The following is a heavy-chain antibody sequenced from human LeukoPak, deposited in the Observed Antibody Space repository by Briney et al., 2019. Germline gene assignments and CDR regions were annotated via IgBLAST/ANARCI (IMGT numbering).Heavy chain of an antibody. CDR2: IYYSGST. J-gene: IGHJ4*02. Sequence: SETLSLTCTVSGGSLSSSSYYWGWIRQPPGKGLEWIGSIYYSGSTYYNPSLKSRVTISVDTSKNQFSLKLSSVTAADTAVYYCASIVSSGWADYWGQGTLVTVSS. D-gene: IGHD6-19*01. V-gene: IGHV4-39*01. CDR1: GGSLSSSSYY. CDR3: ASIVSSGWADY.